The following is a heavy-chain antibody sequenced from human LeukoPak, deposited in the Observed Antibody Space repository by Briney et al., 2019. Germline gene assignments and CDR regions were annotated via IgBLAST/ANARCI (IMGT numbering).Heavy chain of an antibody. D-gene: IGHD1-26*01. CDR2: ISWNSDGS. J-gene: IGHJ4*02. Sequence: GGSLRLSCSASGFTFDDFAMHWVRQVPGRGLEWVATISWNSDGSGYADSVKGRFTISRDNAKNSLYLQMNSLKPEDSALYYCTKMGPTPYAFDHWGLGTLVTVSS. CDR3: TKMGPTPYAFDH. V-gene: IGHV3-9*01. CDR1: GFTFDDFA.